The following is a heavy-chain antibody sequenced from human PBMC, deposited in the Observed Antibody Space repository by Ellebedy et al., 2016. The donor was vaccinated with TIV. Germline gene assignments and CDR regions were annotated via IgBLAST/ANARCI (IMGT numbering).Heavy chain of an antibody. D-gene: IGHD2-21*01. CDR1: GFTFSSYW. CDR3: AKANCGGDCYPYTNFDY. J-gene: IGHJ4*02. CDR2: INSDGSST. Sequence: GGSLRLXCAASGFTFSSYWMHWVRQAPGKGLVWVSRINSDGSSTSYADSVKGRFTISRDNAKNTLYLQMNSLRAEDTAVYYCAKANCGGDCYPYTNFDYWGQGTLVTVSS. V-gene: IGHV3-74*01.